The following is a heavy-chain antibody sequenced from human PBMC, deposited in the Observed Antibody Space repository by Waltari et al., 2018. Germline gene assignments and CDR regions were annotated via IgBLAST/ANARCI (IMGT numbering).Heavy chain of an antibody. V-gene: IGHV3-30*01. CDR2: ISYDGNSN. Sequence: QVQLVESGGGVVQPGRSLRLSCAVSGFTFSSYAMHWVRQAPGKGLEWVSFISYDGNSNYYADSVKGRFTISRDNSKNTLSLQMNSLRAEDTAVYYCARDLQWELPSLFDHWGQGSLVTVSS. D-gene: IGHD1-26*01. CDR1: GFTFSSYA. CDR3: ARDLQWELPSLFDH. J-gene: IGHJ4*02.